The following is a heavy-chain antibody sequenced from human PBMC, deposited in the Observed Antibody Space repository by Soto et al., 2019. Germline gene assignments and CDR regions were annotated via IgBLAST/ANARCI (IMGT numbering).Heavy chain of an antibody. Sequence: QVQLVQSGAEVKKPGASVKVSCKASGYTFTSYGISWVRQAPGQGLEWMGWISAYNGNTNYAQKVQGRVTMTNDTSPSHSEMELWTLRSDDRAVYYSARAPRSSWYAPWGQGTLVTVSS. J-gene: IGHJ5*02. V-gene: IGHV1-18*01. CDR1: GYTFTSYG. CDR2: ISAYNGNT. CDR3: ARAPRSSWYAP. D-gene: IGHD6-13*01.